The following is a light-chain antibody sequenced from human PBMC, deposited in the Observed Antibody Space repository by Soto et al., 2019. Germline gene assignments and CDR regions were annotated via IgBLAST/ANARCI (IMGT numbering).Light chain of an antibody. CDR1: QSVSID. CDR3: QQYGDSPKYT. V-gene: IGKV3-15*01. J-gene: IGKJ5*01. Sequence: EIVMTQSPATLSVSPGERATLSCRASQSVSIDLAWYQQTPGQAPRLLIYGASTRATGIPVRFSGSGSGTDFSLTINRLEPEDFAVYYCQQYGDSPKYTFGQGTRLEIK. CDR2: GAS.